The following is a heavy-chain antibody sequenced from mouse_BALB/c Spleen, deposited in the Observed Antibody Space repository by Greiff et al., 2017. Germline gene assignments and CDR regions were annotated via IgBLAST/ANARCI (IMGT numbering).Heavy chain of an antibody. V-gene: IGHV2-9*02. CDR2: IWAGGST. CDR1: GFSLTSYG. CDR3: ARDLITTATSFAY. J-gene: IGHJ3*01. D-gene: IGHD1-2*01. Sequence: VQLQQSGPGLVAPSQSLSITCTVSGFSLTSYGVHWVRQPPGKGLEWLGVIWAGGSTNYNSALMSRLSISKDNSKSQVFLKMNSLQTDDTAMYYCARDLITTATSFAYWGQGTLVTVSA.